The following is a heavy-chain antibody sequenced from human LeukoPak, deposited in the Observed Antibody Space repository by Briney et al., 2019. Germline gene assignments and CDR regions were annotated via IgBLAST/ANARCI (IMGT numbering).Heavy chain of an antibody. Sequence: SETLSLTCAVYGGSFSGYYWSWIRQPPGKGLDWIGEINHSGSTNYNPSLKSRVTISVDTSKNQFSLKLSSVTAADTAVYYCARADIVVVPAAPDAFDIWGQGTMVTVSS. V-gene: IGHV4-34*01. CDR3: ARADIVVVPAAPDAFDI. CDR2: INHSGST. J-gene: IGHJ3*02. D-gene: IGHD2-2*01. CDR1: GGSFSGYY.